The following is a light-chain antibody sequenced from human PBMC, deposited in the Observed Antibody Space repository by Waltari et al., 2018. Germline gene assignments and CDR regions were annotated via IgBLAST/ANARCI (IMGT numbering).Light chain of an antibody. CDR3: QHYNSAPYS. J-gene: IGKJ2*03. CDR2: KAS. Sequence: DIQMTQSPSSLSASLGDKVTITCQASQSISSWLAWYQHTPGKAPKPLIYKASSLESGVPSRFSGSGSGTDFTLTISSLQPEDVATYYCQHYNSAPYSFGQGTKVEIK. CDR1: QSISSW. V-gene: IGKV1-5*01.